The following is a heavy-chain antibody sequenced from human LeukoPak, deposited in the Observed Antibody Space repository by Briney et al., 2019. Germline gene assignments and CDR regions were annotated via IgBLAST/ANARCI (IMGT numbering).Heavy chain of an antibody. D-gene: IGHD3-3*01. CDR2: IIPIFGTA. Sequence: ASVKVSCKASGGTFSSYAISWVRQAPGQGLEWMGGIIPIFGTANYAQKFQGRFTITADKSTSTAYMELSSLRSEDKAVYYCARRPIAVPRSGQAKSPVDQPNVLGYFDLWGRGTLVTVSS. V-gene: IGHV1-69*06. CDR1: GGTFSSYA. J-gene: IGHJ2*01. CDR3: ARRPIAVPRSGQAKSPVDQPNVLGYFDL.